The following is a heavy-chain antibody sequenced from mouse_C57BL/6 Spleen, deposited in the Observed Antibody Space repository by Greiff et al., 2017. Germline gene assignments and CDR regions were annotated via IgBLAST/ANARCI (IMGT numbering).Heavy chain of an antibody. J-gene: IGHJ4*01. V-gene: IGHV1-53*01. Sequence: VQLQQPGTELVKPWASVKLSCKASGYTFTSYWMHGVKQRLGQGLEWIGNFNPSNGGTNYNEKFKSKATLTVDKSSSPAYMQLSSLTSEDSAVYYCARREITTRYYAMDYWGQGTSVTVSS. CDR1: GYTFTSYW. CDR3: ARREITTRYYAMDY. D-gene: IGHD2-4*01. CDR2: FNPSNGGT.